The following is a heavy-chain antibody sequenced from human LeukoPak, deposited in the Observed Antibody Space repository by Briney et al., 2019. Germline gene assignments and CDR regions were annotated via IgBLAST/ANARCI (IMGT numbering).Heavy chain of an antibody. CDR3: AKDYVQGYSSGWYAY. CDR2: ISYDGSNK. D-gene: IGHD6-19*01. CDR1: GFSFSSYA. J-gene: IGHJ4*02. Sequence: GGSLRLSCAASGFSFSSYAMHWVRQAPGKGLEWVAVISYDGSNKYYADSVKGRFTISRDNSKNTLYLQMNSLRAEDTAVYYCAKDYVQGYSSGWYAYWGQGTLVTVSS. V-gene: IGHV3-30*04.